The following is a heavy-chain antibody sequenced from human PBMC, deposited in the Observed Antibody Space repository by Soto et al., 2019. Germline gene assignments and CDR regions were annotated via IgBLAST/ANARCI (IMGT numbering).Heavy chain of an antibody. CDR3: AHRRLHNGDWDLGIFDY. D-gene: IGHD2-21*02. CDR1: GFSLSTSGVG. J-gene: IGHJ4*02. V-gene: IGHV2-5*02. Sequence: QIALKESGPTRVRPTQTLTLTCTFSGFSLSTSGVGVGWIRQPPGKALECLALIYWDDDKRYSPSLKSRLTITKDTSKNEVVLTMTNMDPVDTATYYCAHRRLHNGDWDLGIFDYWGQGTLVTVSS. CDR2: IYWDDDK.